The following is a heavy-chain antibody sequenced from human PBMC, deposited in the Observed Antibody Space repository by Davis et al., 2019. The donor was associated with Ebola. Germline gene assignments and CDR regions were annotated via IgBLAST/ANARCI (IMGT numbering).Heavy chain of an antibody. V-gene: IGHV3-23*01. J-gene: IGHJ6*04. CDR1: GFVFSSYV. CDR3: ARSGLSFGVVKYHYGMDA. D-gene: IGHD3-3*01. Sequence: GGSLRLSCAASGFVFSSYVMSWVRRAPGKGLEWVSTLGLSAYTYYADSVKGRFTISRDNSKKTMYLQMNSLRGEDTAVYYCARSGLSFGVVKYHYGMDAWGKGTTVTVSS. CDR2: LGLSAYT.